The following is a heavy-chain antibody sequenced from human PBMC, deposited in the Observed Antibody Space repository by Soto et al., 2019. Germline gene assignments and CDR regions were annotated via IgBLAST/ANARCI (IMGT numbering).Heavy chain of an antibody. D-gene: IGHD2-15*01. CDR3: ARDRSSSPDYFDF. CDR1: GGSINSDDFY. CDR2: IYYNGRT. J-gene: IGHJ4*02. Sequence: QVQLQESGPGLVRPSQTLSLTCTVSGGSINSDDFYWSWIRQPPGEGLEWIGFIYYNGRTSYTPYLESRLAISLDTSKNQFSLRLSSVTAADTAVYYCARDRSSSPDYFDFWGPGTLVTVSS. V-gene: IGHV4-30-4*01.